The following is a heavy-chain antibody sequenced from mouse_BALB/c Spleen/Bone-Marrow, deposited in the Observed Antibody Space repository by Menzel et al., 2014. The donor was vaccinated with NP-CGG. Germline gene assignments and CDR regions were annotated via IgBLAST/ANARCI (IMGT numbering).Heavy chain of an antibody. CDR3: ARGFLGYFDY. CDR1: GYTFTDYP. Sequence: VNVVESGPGLVRPGVSVKISCKGSGYTFTDYPMHWVKQSHAKSLEWIGVISIYSGNTNYNQNFKGKATMTVDKSSSTVYMELARLTSEDSAIYHCARGFLGYFDYWGQGTTLTVSS. J-gene: IGHJ2*01. CDR2: ISIYSGNT. V-gene: IGHV1S137*01.